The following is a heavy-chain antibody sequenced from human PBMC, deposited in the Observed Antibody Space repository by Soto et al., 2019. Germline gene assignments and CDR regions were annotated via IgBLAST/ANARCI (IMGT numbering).Heavy chain of an antibody. CDR3: ARDGSMITFGVFYRYPGAPDSFVI. D-gene: IGHD3-16*02. J-gene: IGHJ3*02. CDR1: GGTFSSYA. V-gene: IGHV1-69*13. Sequence: VSSVKVSCKASGGTFSSYAISWVRQAPGQGLEWMGGIIPIFGTANYAQKFQGRVTITADESTSTAYMELSSLRSEDTAVYYCARDGSMITFGVFYRYPGAPDSFVIWCQGIMGTV. CDR2: IIPIFGTA.